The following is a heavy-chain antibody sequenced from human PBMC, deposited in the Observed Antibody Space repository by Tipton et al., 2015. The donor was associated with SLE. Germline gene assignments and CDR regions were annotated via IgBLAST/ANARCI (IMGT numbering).Heavy chain of an antibody. V-gene: IGHV3-64*02. D-gene: IGHD6-19*01. CDR3: SRGEDESSGWDFDY. J-gene: IGHJ4*01. CDR2: ISSNGGST. Sequence: SLRLSCAASGFTFSSYAMHWVRQATGKGLEYVSAISSNGGSTYYADSVKGRFTISRDNSKNTLYLQMGSLGAEDMAVYYCSRGEDESSGWDFDYWGHVTLVNVSS. CDR1: GFTFSSYA.